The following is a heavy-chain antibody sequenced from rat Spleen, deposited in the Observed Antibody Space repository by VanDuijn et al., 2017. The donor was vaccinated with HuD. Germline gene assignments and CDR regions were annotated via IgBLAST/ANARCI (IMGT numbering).Heavy chain of an antibody. CDR2: ISSNGST. Sequence: QVQLKESGPGLVQPSQTLSLTCTVSGFSLTSNGVSWVRQPPGKGLEWIATISSNGSTFYNSALKSRLSISRDTSKSQVFLKMNSLQTEDTAIYFCTRDKGFITTVVGYFDYWGQGVMVTVSS. V-gene: IGHV2S12*01. D-gene: IGHD1-1*01. J-gene: IGHJ2*01. CDR1: GFSLTSNG. CDR3: TRDKGFITTVVGYFDY.